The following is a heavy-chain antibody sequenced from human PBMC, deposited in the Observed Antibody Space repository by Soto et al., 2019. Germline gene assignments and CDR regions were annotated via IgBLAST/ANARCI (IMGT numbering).Heavy chain of an antibody. V-gene: IGHV4-31*03. CDR2: IYYSGST. D-gene: IGHD5-18*01. CDR3: ARESTAMVTTTFDY. J-gene: IGHJ4*02. Sequence: SETLSLTCTVSGGSISSGGYYWSWIRQHPGKGLEWIGYIYYSGSTYYNPSLKSRVTISVDTSKNQFSLKLSSVTAADTAVYYCARESTAMVTTTFDYWGQGTLVTVSS. CDR1: GGSISSGGYY.